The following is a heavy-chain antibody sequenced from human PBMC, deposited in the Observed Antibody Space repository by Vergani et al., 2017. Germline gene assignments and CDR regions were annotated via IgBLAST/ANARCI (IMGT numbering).Heavy chain of an antibody. V-gene: IGHV1-69*06. CDR2: IIPIFGTA. J-gene: IGHJ5*02. Sequence: QVQLVQSGAEVKKPGSSVKVSCKASGGTFSSYAISWVRQAPGQGLEWMGGIIPIFGTANYAQKFQGRVTITADKSKSTAYMELSSLRSEDTAVYYCAREVRCSSGWYRWFDPWGQGTLVTVSS. CDR3: AREVRCSSGWYRWFDP. D-gene: IGHD6-19*01. CDR1: GGTFSSYA.